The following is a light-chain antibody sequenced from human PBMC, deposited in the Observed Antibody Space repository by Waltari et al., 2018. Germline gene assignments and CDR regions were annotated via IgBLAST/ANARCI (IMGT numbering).Light chain of an antibody. CDR2: EVN. J-gene: IGLJ1*01. CDR3: CSFATSRGIV. CDR1: TGDIGTSHL. Sequence: QSALAQPDSVSGSLGQSVTIACTGTTGDIGTSHLVSWYRQTPAKAPKLVVYEVNKRPSGISDRFSGSKSGDTAFLRISDLQPDDESDSHFCSFATSRGIVFGSGTKVTV. V-gene: IGLV2-23*02.